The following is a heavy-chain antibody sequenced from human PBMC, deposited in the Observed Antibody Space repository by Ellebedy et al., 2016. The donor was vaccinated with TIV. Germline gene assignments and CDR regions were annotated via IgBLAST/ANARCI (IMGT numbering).Heavy chain of an antibody. CDR2: INPRGVI. J-gene: IGHJ5*02. CDR1: GGSLRGYY. CDR3: AKGLGGLQLWFDP. Sequence: MPSETLSLTCAVSGGSLRGYYWSWIRQPPGKGLEWIGEINPRGVINYDPSLNSRVTISADTAKNQVSLRLSSVSAADTAIYFCAKGLGGLQLWFDPWGQGTLVTVSS. V-gene: IGHV4-34*01. D-gene: IGHD1-1*01.